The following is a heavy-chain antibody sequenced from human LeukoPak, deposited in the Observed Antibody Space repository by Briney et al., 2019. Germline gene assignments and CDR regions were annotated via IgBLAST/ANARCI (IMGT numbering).Heavy chain of an antibody. CDR2: IIPIFGTA. Sequence: ASVKVSCKASGGTFSSYAISWVRQAPGQGLEWMGGIIPIFGTANYAQKFQGRVTITADESTSTAYMGLSSLRSEDTAVYYCARGQGRSYGYRYYYYYMDVWGKGTTVTISS. CDR1: GGTFSSYA. J-gene: IGHJ6*03. V-gene: IGHV1-69*13. CDR3: ARGQGRSYGYRYYYYYMDV. D-gene: IGHD5-18*01.